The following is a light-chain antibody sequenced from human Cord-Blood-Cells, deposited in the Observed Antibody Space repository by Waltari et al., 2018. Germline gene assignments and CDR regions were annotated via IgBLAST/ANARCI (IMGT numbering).Light chain of an antibody. CDR2: SAS. V-gene: IGKV1-39*01. Sequence: DIQMTQSPSSLSASVEDRVTITCRASQSICSYLDWYQQKPGKAPKLLIYSASSLQSGVPSRFSGSGSGTDFTLTISSVQPEDFATYYCQQSYSTPRTFGQGTKVEIK. J-gene: IGKJ1*01. CDR1: QSICSY. CDR3: QQSYSTPRT.